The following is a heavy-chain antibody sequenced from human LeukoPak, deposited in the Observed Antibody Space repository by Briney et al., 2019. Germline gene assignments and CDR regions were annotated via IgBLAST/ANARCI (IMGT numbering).Heavy chain of an antibody. CDR1: GFTFSRHW. D-gene: IGHD6-19*01. CDR2: IKQDGREK. Sequence: PGGSLRLSCAASGFTFSRHWMSWVRQAPGKGLEWVANIKQDGREKFYVDSVKGRFTISRDDAKNSLYLQMNSLRAEDTAVYYCARDIAVAGVFDYWGQGTLVTVSS. CDR3: ARDIAVAGVFDY. J-gene: IGHJ4*02. V-gene: IGHV3-7*01.